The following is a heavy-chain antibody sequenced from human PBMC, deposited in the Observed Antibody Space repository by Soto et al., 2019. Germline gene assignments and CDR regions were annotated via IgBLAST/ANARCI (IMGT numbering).Heavy chain of an antibody. CDR2: IYYSGST. V-gene: IGHV4-59*11. J-gene: IGHJ6*02. CDR1: GGSISSHY. Sequence: SETLSRTCTVSGGSISSHYWSWIRQPPGKGLEWIGYIYYSGSTNYNPSLKSRVTISVDTSKNQFSLKLSSVTAADTAVYYCARVIGGYDWDYYYYGMDVWGQGTTVTVSS. CDR3: ARVIGGYDWDYYYYGMDV. D-gene: IGHD5-12*01.